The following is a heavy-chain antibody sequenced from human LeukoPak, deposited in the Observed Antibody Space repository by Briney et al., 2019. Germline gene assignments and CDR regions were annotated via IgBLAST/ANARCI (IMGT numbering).Heavy chain of an antibody. Sequence: ASVKVSCKASGYTFTGYYMHWVRQAPGQGLEWMGWINPNSGDTNNAQKFQGRVTMTRDTSISTVYMELSRLRSDDTAVYYCARDGGHSPFDYWGQGTLVTVSS. CDR3: ARDGGHSPFDY. V-gene: IGHV1-2*02. J-gene: IGHJ4*02. D-gene: IGHD4-23*01. CDR2: INPNSGDT. CDR1: GYTFTGYY.